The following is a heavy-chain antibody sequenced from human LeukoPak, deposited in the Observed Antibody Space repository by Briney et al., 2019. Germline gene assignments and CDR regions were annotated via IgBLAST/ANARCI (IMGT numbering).Heavy chain of an antibody. D-gene: IGHD3-22*01. J-gene: IGHJ3*02. CDR1: GYSFTSYW. V-gene: IGHV5-51*01. CDR2: IYPGDSET. CDR3: ASHYYDSSGYYTLFDAFDI. Sequence: RGESLQISCKGSGYSFTSYWIGWVRQMPGKGLEWMGIIYPGDSETRYSPSFQGQVTISADKSISTAYLQWSSLKASDTAMYYCASHYYDSSGYYTLFDAFDIWGQGTMVTVSS.